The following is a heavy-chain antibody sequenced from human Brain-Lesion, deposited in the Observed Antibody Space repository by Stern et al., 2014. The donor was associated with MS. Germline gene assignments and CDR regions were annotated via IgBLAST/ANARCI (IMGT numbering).Heavy chain of an antibody. Sequence: QLVQSGGGLVQPGRSLRLSCAASGFTFDNYAMPWVRQAPGKGLEWVSVISSNSGSIGYADSVKGRFTIYRDNAKNFLYLQMNSLRPEDTALYYCAKDIYDSSGFYYGVYYYGLDVWGQGTTVTVSS. CDR1: GFTFDNYA. D-gene: IGHD3-22*01. V-gene: IGHV3-9*01. CDR2: ISSNSGSI. J-gene: IGHJ6*02. CDR3: AKDIYDSSGFYYGVYYYGLDV.